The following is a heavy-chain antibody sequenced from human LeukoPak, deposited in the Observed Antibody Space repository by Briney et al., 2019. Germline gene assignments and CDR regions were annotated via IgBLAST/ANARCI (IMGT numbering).Heavy chain of an antibody. V-gene: IGHV1-2*02. J-gene: IGHJ5*02. CDR2: INPNSGGT. CDR3: ARVSRGYCSGGSCQKWFDP. D-gene: IGHD2-15*01. CDR1: GYTFTDYY. Sequence: ASVTVSYKASGYTFTDYYMHWVRQPPRQGLEWMGWINPNSGGTNYAQKFQGRVTMTRDTSISTTYMELSRLRSDDTAVYYCARVSRGYCSGGSCQKWFDPWGQGTLVTVSS.